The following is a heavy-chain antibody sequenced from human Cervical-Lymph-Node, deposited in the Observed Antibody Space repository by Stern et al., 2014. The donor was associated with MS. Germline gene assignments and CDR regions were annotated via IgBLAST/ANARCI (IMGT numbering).Heavy chain of an antibody. Sequence: QVQLVQSGAEVKKPGSSVKVSCKASGGTFNSYAMNWVRQAPGHGLEWMGGIIPIFGPANYAQKFQGRVTITADKSTSTAYMELSSLRSEDTAVYYCATTGTQGGWFDPWGQGTLVTVSS. D-gene: IGHD1-14*01. CDR2: IIPIFGPA. V-gene: IGHV1-69*06. CDR3: ATTGTQGGWFDP. J-gene: IGHJ5*02. CDR1: GGTFNSYA.